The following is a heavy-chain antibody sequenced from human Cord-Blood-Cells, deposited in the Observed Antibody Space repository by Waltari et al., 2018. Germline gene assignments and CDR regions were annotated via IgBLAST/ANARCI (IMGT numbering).Heavy chain of an antibody. D-gene: IGHD1-7*01. Sequence: QVQLVQCGAEVKKPGPSVKASCTASGGTFTSYAISRVPQALGQGLEWMGGIIPSFGTANYAQKFQCRVTIPGDESTNTAYMELSSLRSEDTAVYYCARPHHQITQNWNYGFDYWGQGTLVTVSS. CDR1: GGTFTSYA. V-gene: IGHV1-69*01. J-gene: IGHJ4*02. CDR3: ARPHHQITQNWNYGFDY. CDR2: IIPSFGTA.